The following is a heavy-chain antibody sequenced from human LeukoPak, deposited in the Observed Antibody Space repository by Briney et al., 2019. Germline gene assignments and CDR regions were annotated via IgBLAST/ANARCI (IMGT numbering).Heavy chain of an antibody. Sequence: PGGSLRLSCAASGFTFDDYAMHWVRQAPGKGREWVSGISWNSGSIGYADSVKGRFTISRDNAKNSLYLQMNSLRAEDTALYYCAKDKGSYGYVRGLGFDYWGQGTLVTVSS. J-gene: IGHJ4*02. D-gene: IGHD5-18*01. CDR2: ISWNSGSI. V-gene: IGHV3-9*01. CDR3: AKDKGSYGYVRGLGFDY. CDR1: GFTFDDYA.